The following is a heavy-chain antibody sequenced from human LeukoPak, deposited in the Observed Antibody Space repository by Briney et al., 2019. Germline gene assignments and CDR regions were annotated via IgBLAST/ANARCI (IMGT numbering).Heavy chain of an antibody. D-gene: IGHD2-15*01. V-gene: IGHV3-13*01. J-gene: IGHJ4*02. CDR1: GFTFSSYD. Sequence: GGSLRLSCAASGFTFSSYDMHWVRQATGKGLEWVSAIGTAGDTYYPGSVKGRFTISRENAKNSLYLQMNSLRAGDTAVYYCARALGYCSGGSCSNYFDYWGQGTLVTVSS. CDR3: ARALGYCSGGSCSNYFDY. CDR2: IGTAGDT.